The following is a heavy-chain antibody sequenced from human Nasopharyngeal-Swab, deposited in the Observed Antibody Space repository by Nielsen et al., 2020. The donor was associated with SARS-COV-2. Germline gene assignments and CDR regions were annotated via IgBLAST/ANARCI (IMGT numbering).Heavy chain of an antibody. J-gene: IGHJ4*02. V-gene: IGHV3-53*01. CDR1: GFTVSSHY. CDR2: IYSGGST. CDR3: ARTPNRGVLRYFDWDYYFDY. Sequence: GESLKISCAASGFTVSSHYMSWVRQAPGKGLEWVSVIYSGGSTYYADSVKGRFTISRDNSKNTLYLQMNSLRAEDTAVYYCARTPNRGVLRYFDWDYYFDYWGQGTLVTVSS. D-gene: IGHD3-9*01.